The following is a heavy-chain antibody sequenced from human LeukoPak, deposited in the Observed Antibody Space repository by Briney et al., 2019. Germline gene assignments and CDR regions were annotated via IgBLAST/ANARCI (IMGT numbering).Heavy chain of an antibody. D-gene: IGHD3-9*01. V-gene: IGHV4-38-2*02. CDR1: GYSISSGYY. CDR2: IYYTGTT. Sequence: PSETLSLTCTVSGYSISSGYYWGWIRQSPGKGLEWIGSIYYTGTTYYHPSLKSRLTLSLVTSKNQFSLRLRSVTAADTAVYFCARDHYDILTGYRFDPWGQGTQVTVSS. J-gene: IGHJ5*02. CDR3: ARDHYDILTGYRFDP.